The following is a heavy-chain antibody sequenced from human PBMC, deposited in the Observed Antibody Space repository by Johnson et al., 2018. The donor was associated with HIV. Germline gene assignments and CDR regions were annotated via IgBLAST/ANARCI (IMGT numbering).Heavy chain of an antibody. V-gene: IGHV3-30*02. J-gene: IGHJ3*02. CDR1: GFRFSNYA. Sequence: QMQLVESGGGLVQPGRSLRLSCAASGFRFSNYALHWVRQASGKGLEWVAFIRYDGSNKYYADSVKGRFTISRDNSKNTLYLQMNSLRAEDTAVYYCAKDPPGVDDIHAFDIWGQGTMVTVSS. D-gene: IGHD3-9*01. CDR3: AKDPPGVDDIHAFDI. CDR2: IRYDGSNK.